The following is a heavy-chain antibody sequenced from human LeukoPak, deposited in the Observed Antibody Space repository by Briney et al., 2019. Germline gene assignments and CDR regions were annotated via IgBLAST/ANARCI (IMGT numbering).Heavy chain of an antibody. Sequence: ASVKVPCKASGGTFSSYAISWVRQAPGQGLEWMGIINPSGGSTSYAQKFQDRVTMTRDTSTSTVYMELNSLRSEDTAVYYCARATWYGGNPSGAFDIWGQGTMVTVSS. CDR3: ARATWYGGNPSGAFDI. D-gene: IGHD4-23*01. CDR1: GGTFSSYA. CDR2: INPSGGST. V-gene: IGHV1-46*01. J-gene: IGHJ3*02.